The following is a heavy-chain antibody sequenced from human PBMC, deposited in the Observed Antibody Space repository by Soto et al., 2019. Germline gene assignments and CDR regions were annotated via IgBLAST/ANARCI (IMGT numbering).Heavy chain of an antibody. CDR2: IYYSGST. CDR1: GGSISSGGYY. D-gene: IGHD2-2*01. V-gene: IGHV4-31*03. CDR3: ARDFGSTSHFDY. J-gene: IGHJ4*02. Sequence: PSETLSLTCTVSGGSISSGGYYWSWIRQHPGKGLEWIGYIYYSGSTYYNPSLKSRVTISVDTSKNQFSLKLSSVTAADTAVYYCARDFGSTSHFDYWGQGTLVTVSS.